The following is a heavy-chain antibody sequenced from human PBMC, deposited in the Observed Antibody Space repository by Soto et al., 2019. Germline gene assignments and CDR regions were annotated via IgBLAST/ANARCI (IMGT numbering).Heavy chain of an antibody. CDR1: GYSFTSYW. J-gene: IGHJ3*02. CDR2: IYPGDSDT. CDR3: ARIPHSSSWYRLVFDI. V-gene: IGHV5-51*01. Sequence: PGESLKISCKGSGYSFTSYWIGWVRQMPGKGLEWMGIIYPGDSDTRYSPSFQGQVTISADKSISTAYLQWSSLKASDTAMYYCARIPHSSSWYRLVFDIWGQGTMVTVSS. D-gene: IGHD6-13*01.